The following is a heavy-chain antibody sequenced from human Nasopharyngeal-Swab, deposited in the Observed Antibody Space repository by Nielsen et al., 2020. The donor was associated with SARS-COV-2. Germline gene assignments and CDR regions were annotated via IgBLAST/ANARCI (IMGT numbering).Heavy chain of an antibody. CDR3: TRAPSWGRDDI. CDR1: GFTFSSYG. J-gene: IGHJ3*02. V-gene: IGHV3-30*03. Sequence: GGSLRLSCAASGFTFSSYGMHWVRQAPGKGLEWVAVISYDGSNKYYADSVKGRFTISRDNSKNTLYLQMNSLRAEDTAVYYCTRAPSWGRDDIWGQGTMVTVSS. CDR2: ISYDGSNK. D-gene: IGHD7-27*01.